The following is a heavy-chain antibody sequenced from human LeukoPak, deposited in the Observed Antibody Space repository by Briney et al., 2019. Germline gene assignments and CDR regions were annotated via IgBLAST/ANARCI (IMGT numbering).Heavy chain of an antibody. J-gene: IGHJ6*02. CDR1: GFTFNSYG. V-gene: IGHV3-30-3*01. CDR2: ISYDGSNK. Sequence: GGSLRLSCAASGFTFNSYGMHWVRQAPGKGLERVAIISYDGSNKHYADTVKGRFTISRDNSKNTVYLQMNSLRGEDTAVYYCARDYGDYLYYYGMDVWGQGTTVTVSS. CDR3: ARDYGDYLYYYGMDV. D-gene: IGHD4-17*01.